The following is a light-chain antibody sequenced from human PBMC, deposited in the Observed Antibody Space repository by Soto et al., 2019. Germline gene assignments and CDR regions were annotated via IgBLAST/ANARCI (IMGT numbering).Light chain of an antibody. CDR3: QQRSNWPPWT. V-gene: IGKV3-11*01. CDR2: DAS. CDR1: QSVSSY. J-gene: IGKJ1*01. Sequence: EIVLTQSRATLSLSPGERATLSCRASQSVSSYLAWYQQKPGQAPRLLIYDASNRATGIPARFSGSGSGTDFALTISSLEPEDFAVNYCQQRSNWPPWTFGQGTKVEIK.